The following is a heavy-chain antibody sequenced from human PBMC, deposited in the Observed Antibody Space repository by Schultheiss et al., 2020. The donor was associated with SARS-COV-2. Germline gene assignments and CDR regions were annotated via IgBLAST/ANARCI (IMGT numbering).Heavy chain of an antibody. J-gene: IGHJ4*02. CDR1: GYTFTSYT. D-gene: IGHD3-22*01. CDR2: INAGNGNT. CDR3: ASTYYDSSDIPTGFDY. V-gene: IGHV1-3*01. Sequence: ASVKVSCKASGYTFTSYTMHWVHQAPGQRLEWMGWINAGNGNTKYSLKFQGRVTITRDTSASTAYMEVSSLRFEDTAVYYCASTYYDSSDIPTGFDYWGQGTLVTVSS.